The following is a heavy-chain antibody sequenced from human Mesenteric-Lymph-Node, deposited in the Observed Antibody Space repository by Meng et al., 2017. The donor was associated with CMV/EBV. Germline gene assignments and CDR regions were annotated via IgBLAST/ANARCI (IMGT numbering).Heavy chain of an antibody. J-gene: IGHJ4*02. CDR3: ARELPRAQ. V-gene: IGHV4-38-2*02. D-gene: IGHD1-14*01. Sequence: SETLSLTCSVSGFSISSGYYWGWIRQSPEKGLEWIGTTYYGGTTTYNPSLKNRVRISIDTSKNQFFLKLDSVTAADTAVYFCARELPRAQWGQGILVTVSS. CDR1: GFSISSGYY. CDR2: TYYGGTT.